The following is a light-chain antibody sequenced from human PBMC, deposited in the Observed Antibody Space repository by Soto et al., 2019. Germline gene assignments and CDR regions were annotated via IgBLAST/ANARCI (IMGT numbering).Light chain of an antibody. CDR3: QQYGSSPHT. J-gene: IGKJ2*01. CDR2: GAS. CDR1: QSVSSSY. V-gene: IGKV3-20*01. Sequence: EIVVTQSPGTLSLSPGERATLSCRASQSVSSSYLAWYQHKPGQAPRLLIYGASSSATGIPDRFSGSGSGTDCTLTISRLEPEDFAVYYCQQYGSSPHTFGQGTKLEIK.